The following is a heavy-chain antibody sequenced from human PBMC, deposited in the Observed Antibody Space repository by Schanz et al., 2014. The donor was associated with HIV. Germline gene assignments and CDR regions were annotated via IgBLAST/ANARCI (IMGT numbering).Heavy chain of an antibody. CDR2: VSYDGSNK. D-gene: IGHD5-12*01. J-gene: IGHJ6*02. CDR1: GFTFSSYG. V-gene: IGHV3-30*03. CDR3: ARGSGFLDYYYYGMDV. Sequence: QVQLVESGGGVVQPGRSLRLSCAASGFTFSSYGIHWVRQAPGKGLEWVAVVSYDGSNKYYADSVKGRFTISRDNSKNTLYLQMISLRADDTAVYYCARGSGFLDYYYYGMDVWGQGTTVTVSS.